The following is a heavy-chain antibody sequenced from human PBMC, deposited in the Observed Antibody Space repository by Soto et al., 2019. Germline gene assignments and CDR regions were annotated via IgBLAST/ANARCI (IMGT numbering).Heavy chain of an antibody. CDR1: GASISGSYYY. V-gene: IGHV4-39*01. J-gene: IGHJ4*02. D-gene: IGHD1-20*01. CDR2: VFYTGFT. CDR3: ATSQKGYNWNYFDH. Sequence: SETLSLTCAVSGASISGSYYYWAWLRQSPGKGPEWIGSVFYTGFTSYNPSLESRVSVSVDTSKSQFSLKLTAVTAADTAVYYCATSQKGYNWNYFDHWGQGALVTVSS.